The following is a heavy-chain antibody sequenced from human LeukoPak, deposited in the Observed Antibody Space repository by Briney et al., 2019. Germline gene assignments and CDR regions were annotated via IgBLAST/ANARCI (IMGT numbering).Heavy chain of an antibody. CDR2: IYHSGST. V-gene: IGHV4-4*02. J-gene: IGHJ4*02. D-gene: IGHD5-18*01. Sequence: PSETLSLTCAVSGASISSSNWWSWVRQPPGKGLEWIGSIYHSGSTYYNPSLKSRVTISVDTSKNQFSLKLSSVTAADTAVYYCARVGGVDTAMVYYFDYWGQGTLVTVSS. CDR1: GASISSSNW. CDR3: ARVGGVDTAMVYYFDY.